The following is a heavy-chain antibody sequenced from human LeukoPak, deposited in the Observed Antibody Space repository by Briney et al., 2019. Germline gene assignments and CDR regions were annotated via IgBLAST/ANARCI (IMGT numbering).Heavy chain of an antibody. D-gene: IGHD3-3*01. Sequence: NPSQTLSLTCTVSGGSISSHYWSWIRQPPGKGLEWIGYIYYSGSTNYNPSLKSRVTISVDTSKNQFSLKLSSVTAADTAVYYCAREVAGTPLFPLEWSVEGNWFDPWGQGTLVTVSS. CDR3: AREVAGTPLFPLEWSVEGNWFDP. V-gene: IGHV4-59*11. CDR1: GGSISSHY. J-gene: IGHJ5*02. CDR2: IYYSGST.